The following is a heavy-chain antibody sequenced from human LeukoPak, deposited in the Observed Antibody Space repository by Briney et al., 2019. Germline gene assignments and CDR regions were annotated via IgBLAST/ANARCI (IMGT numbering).Heavy chain of an antibody. J-gene: IGHJ6*03. CDR1: GFTFSSYA. CDR3: AKIPYGDYVLDYYYYMDV. D-gene: IGHD4-17*01. V-gene: IGHV3-23*01. CDR2: ISGSGGST. Sequence: GGSLRLSCAASGFTFSSYAISWVRQAPGKGLEWVSVISGSGGSTYYADSVKGRFTISRDNSKNTLYLQMYSLRAEDTAVYYCAKIPYGDYVLDYYYYMDVWGKGTTVTISS.